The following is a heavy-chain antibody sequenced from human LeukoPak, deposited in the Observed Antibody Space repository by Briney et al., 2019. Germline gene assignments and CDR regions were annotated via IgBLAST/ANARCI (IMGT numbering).Heavy chain of an antibody. J-gene: IGHJ3*02. CDR3: AIFTMVDAFDI. V-gene: IGHV1-2*02. CDR2: INPNSGGT. D-gene: IGHD3-10*01. Sequence: ASVKVSCTASGYTFTGYYMHWVRQAPGQGLEWMGWINPNSGGTNYAQKFQGRVTMTRDTCISTAYMELSRLRSDDTAVYYCAIFTMVDAFDIWGQGTMVTVSS. CDR1: GYTFTGYY.